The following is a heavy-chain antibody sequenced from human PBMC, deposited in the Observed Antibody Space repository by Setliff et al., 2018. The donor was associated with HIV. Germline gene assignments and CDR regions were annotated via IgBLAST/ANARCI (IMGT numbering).Heavy chain of an antibody. CDR3: ARGGREYDILTGYPRVYYGMDV. CDR2: ISDSGTT. J-gene: IGHJ6*02. V-gene: IGHV4-39*07. CDR1: GGSISSSNYY. D-gene: IGHD3-9*01. Sequence: PSETLSLTCTVSGGSISSSNYYWGWIRQPPGKGLEWIAWISDSGTTNYNPSLKSRVTLSVDTSKNQFSLKLSSVTAEDTAVYYCARGGREYDILTGYPRVYYGMDVWGQGTTVTVSS.